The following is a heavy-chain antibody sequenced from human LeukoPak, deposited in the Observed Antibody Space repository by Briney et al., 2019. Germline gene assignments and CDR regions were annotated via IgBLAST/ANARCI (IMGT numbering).Heavy chain of an antibody. CDR1: GFTFSSYW. D-gene: IGHD5-18*01. Sequence: PGGSLRLSCAASGFTFSSYWMHWVRQAPGKGLVWVSRINSDGSSTSYADSVKGRFTISRDNARNTLYLQMNSLRAEDTAVYYCARGGRTAMTDSYWGQGTLVTVSS. J-gene: IGHJ4*02. CDR2: INSDGSST. CDR3: ARGGRTAMTDSY. V-gene: IGHV3-74*01.